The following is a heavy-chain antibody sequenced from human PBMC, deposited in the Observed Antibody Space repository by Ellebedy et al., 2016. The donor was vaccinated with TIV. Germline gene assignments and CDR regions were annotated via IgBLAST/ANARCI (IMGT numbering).Heavy chain of an antibody. D-gene: IGHD1-26*01. CDR3: AREMLGDNKSFDY. CDR2: INPNSGVT. V-gene: IGHV1-2*02. Sequence: ASVKVSCXASGYTFTGHYMHWVRQAPGQGPEWVGCINPNSGVTAYLPKFQGRVTVTRDTFVSIVSMDLSSLRSDDTALYYCAREMLGDNKSFDYWGQGTLVTVSS. J-gene: IGHJ4*02. CDR1: GYTFTGHY.